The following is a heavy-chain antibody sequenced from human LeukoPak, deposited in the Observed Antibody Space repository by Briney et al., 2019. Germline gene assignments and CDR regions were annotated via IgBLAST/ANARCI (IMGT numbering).Heavy chain of an antibody. D-gene: IGHD6-13*01. CDR1: GFTFSNAW. J-gene: IGHJ4*02. Sequence: PGGSLRLSCAASGFTFSNAWMSWVRQAPGKGLEWVGRIKSKTDGGTTDYAAPVKGRFTISRDDSKNTLYLQMNSLKTEDTAVYYCTTDAAAYWAHYYWGQGTLVTVSS. V-gene: IGHV3-15*01. CDR2: IKSKTDGGTT. CDR3: TTDAAAYWAHYY.